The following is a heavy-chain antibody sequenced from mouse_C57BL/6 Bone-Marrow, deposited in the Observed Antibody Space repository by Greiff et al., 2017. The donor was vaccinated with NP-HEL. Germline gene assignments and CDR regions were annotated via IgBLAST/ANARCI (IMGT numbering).Heavy chain of an antibody. CDR2: ISNLAYSI. J-gene: IGHJ4*01. CDR3: ARGGWLLRAMDY. V-gene: IGHV5-15*01. D-gene: IGHD2-3*01. Sequence: EVQLQESGGGLVQPGGSLKLSCAASGFTFSDYGMAWVRQAPRKGPEWVAFISNLAYSIYYADTVTGRFTISRENAKNTLYLKMSSLRSEDTAMYYCARGGWLLRAMDYWGQGTSVTVSS. CDR1: GFTFSDYG.